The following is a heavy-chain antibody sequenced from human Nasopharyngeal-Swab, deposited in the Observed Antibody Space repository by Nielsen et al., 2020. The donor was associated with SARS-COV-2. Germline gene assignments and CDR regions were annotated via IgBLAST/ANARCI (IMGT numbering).Heavy chain of an antibody. CDR3: ARGNFSSSWDLFDY. V-gene: IGHV6-1*01. CDR1: GDSVSSNSAA. J-gene: IGHJ4*02. CDR2: TYYRSKWYN. Sequence: SETLPLTCAISGDSVSSNSAAWNWIRQSPSRGLEWLGRTYYRSKWYNDYAVSVKSRITINPDTSKNQFSLQLNSVTPEDTAVYYCARGNFSSSWDLFDYWGQGTLVTVSS. D-gene: IGHD6-13*01.